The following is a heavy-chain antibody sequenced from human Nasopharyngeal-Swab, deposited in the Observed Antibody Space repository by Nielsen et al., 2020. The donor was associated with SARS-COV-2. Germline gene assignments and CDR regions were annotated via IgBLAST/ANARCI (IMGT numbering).Heavy chain of an antibody. CDR2: TYYRSKWYN. CDR1: GDSVSSNNAA. CDR3: ARRQMGARAFDI. V-gene: IGHV6-1*01. Sequence: SQTLSLTCAISGDSVSSNNAAWNWIRQSPSRGLEWLGRTYYRSKWYNEYAASVKSRVTINPDTSKNQISLQVNSMTAEDTAVYYCARRQMGARAFDIWGQGTMVTVSS. J-gene: IGHJ3*02. D-gene: IGHD3-16*01.